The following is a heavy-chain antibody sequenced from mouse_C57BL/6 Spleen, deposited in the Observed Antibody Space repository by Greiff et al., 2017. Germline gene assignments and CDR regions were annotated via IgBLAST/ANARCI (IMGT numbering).Heavy chain of an antibody. CDR2: IDPENGDT. CDR1: GFNIKDDY. J-gene: IGHJ2*01. Sequence: VQLQQSGAELVRPGASVKLSCTASGFNIKDDYMHWVKQRPEQGLEWIGWIDPENGDTEYASKFQGKATITADTSSNTAYLQLSSLTSEDTAVYYCTTGDWDEGYFDYWGQGTTLTVSS. CDR3: TTGDWDEGYFDY. V-gene: IGHV14-4*01. D-gene: IGHD4-1*01.